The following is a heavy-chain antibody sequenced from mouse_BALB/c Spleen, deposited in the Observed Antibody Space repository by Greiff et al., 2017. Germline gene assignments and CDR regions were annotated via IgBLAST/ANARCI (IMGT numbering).Heavy chain of an antibody. CDR1: GYTFTNYW. CDR2: IYSGGGYT. V-gene: IGHV1-63*02. J-gene: IGHJ1*01. CDR3: ARKAICPQDHRWYFDF. Sequence: QVQLQQSGAELVRPGGSVKMSCKAAGYTFTNYWIGWVQQRPGHGLEWIGDIYSGGGYTKYNEKFTGKATLTADTSSSKAYMQLRSLTSKDSAIYYCARKAICPQDHRWYFDFWGAGTTVTVSS.